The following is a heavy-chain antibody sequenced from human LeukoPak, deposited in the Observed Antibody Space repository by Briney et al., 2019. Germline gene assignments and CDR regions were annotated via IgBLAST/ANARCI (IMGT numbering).Heavy chain of an antibody. CDR1: GGSFSDYY. J-gene: IGHJ3*02. V-gene: IGHV4-59*01. Sequence: KPSETLSLTCAVYGGSFSDYYWSWIRQPPGEKLEWIGYIYYTGTTTYNPSLKSRATLSIDTSKNQFSLKLSSVTAADTAVYFCTRDRKYYEIWGQGTMVTVSS. CDR2: IYYTGTT. D-gene: IGHD1-14*01. CDR3: TRDRKYYEI.